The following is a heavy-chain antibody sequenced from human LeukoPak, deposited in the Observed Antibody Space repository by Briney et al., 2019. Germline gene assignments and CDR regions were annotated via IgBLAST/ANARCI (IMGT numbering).Heavy chain of an antibody. J-gene: IGHJ4*02. D-gene: IGHD3-10*01. CDR3: ARAPLVGRGVSRAMIDY. V-gene: IGHV1-8*01. CDR1: GYTFTSYD. Sequence: ASVKVPCKASGYTFTSYDINWVRQATGQGLEWMGWMNPNSGNTGYAQKFQGRVTMTRNTSISTAYMELSSLRSEDTAVYYCARAPLVGRGVSRAMIDYWGQGTLVTVSS. CDR2: MNPNSGNT.